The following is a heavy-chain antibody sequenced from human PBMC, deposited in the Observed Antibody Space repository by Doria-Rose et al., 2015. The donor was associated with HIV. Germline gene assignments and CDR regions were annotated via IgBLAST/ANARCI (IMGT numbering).Heavy chain of an antibody. D-gene: IGHD6-13*01. V-gene: IGHV2-26*01. CDR3: ARIKSSRWYHKYYFDF. J-gene: IGHJ4*02. CDR1: GVSLSSPGMG. CDR2: IFSDDER. Sequence: QIALKESGPVLVKPTETLTLTCTVSGVSLSSPGMGVSWIRQPPGKALEWLANIFSDDERSYITSLKSRLTIYRGTSKSQVVLTMTDMDPVDTATYYCARIKSSRWYHKYYFDFWGQGTLVIVSA.